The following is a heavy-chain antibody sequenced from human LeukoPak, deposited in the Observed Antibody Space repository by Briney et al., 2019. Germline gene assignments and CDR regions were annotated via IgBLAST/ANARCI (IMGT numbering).Heavy chain of an antibody. CDR2: IKQDGSEK. V-gene: IGHV3-7*01. CDR3: ARAREDDYVWGSYRYFDY. J-gene: IGHJ4*02. CDR1: GFTFSSYW. D-gene: IGHD3-16*02. Sequence: GGSLGLSCAASGFTFSSYWMSWVRQAPGKGLEWVANIKQDGSEKYYVDSVKGRFTISRDNAKNSLYLQMNSLRAEDTAVYYCARAREDDYVWGSYRYFDYWGQGTLVTVSS.